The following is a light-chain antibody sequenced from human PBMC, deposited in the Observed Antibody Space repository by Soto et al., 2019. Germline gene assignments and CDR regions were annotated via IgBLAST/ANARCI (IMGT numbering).Light chain of an antibody. CDR3: QQYGSSPLT. CDR2: VAS. Sequence: EIVLTQSPGTLSLSPGERATLPCRASQSVSRSYLAWYQQKPGQATRLLIYVASSRATGIPDRVSGSGSGTDFTLTIRRLEPEDFAVYYCQQYGSSPLTFGGGTKVDI. CDR1: QSVSRSY. V-gene: IGKV3-20*01. J-gene: IGKJ4*01.